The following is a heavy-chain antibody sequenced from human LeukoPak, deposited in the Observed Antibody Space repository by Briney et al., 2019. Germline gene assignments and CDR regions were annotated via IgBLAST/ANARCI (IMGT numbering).Heavy chain of an antibody. CDR1: GYTFTSYG. J-gene: IGHJ6*02. Sequence: GASVKVSCKASGYTFTSYGISWVRQAPGQGLEWMGWISAYNGNTDYAQKLQGRVTMTTDTSTSTAYMELRSLRSDDTAVYYCARDYVAARPKYYYYGMDVWGQGTTVTVSS. CDR2: ISAYNGNT. D-gene: IGHD6-6*01. CDR3: ARDYVAARPKYYYYGMDV. V-gene: IGHV1-18*01.